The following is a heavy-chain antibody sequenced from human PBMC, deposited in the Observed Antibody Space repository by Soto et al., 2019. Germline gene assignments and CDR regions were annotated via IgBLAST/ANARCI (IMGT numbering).Heavy chain of an antibody. J-gene: IGHJ4*02. Sequence: PWGSLRLSCAASGFTFSNYGIHWIRQPPGKGLEWIGEINHSGSTNHNPSLKSRVTISVDTSKNQFSLKLSSVTAADTAVYYCAKAPYDFWSGYYTYFDYWGQGTLVTVSS. D-gene: IGHD3-3*01. CDR3: AKAPYDFWSGYYTYFDY. V-gene: IGHV4-34*01. CDR1: GFTFSNYG. CDR2: INHSGST.